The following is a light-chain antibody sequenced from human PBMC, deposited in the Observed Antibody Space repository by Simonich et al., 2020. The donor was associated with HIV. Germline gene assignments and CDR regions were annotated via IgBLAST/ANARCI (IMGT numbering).Light chain of an antibody. Sequence: QSALTQPASVSGSPGQSITISCTGTSSDVGHYTYVSWYQQYPGKAPKLIISDVNEQPSGISTRFSGSKSGNTASLTISGLQAEDEADYYCSSYTSSSTVVFGGGTKLTVL. CDR3: SSYTSSSTVV. CDR2: DVN. J-gene: IGLJ2*01. CDR1: SSDVGHYTY. V-gene: IGLV2-14*01.